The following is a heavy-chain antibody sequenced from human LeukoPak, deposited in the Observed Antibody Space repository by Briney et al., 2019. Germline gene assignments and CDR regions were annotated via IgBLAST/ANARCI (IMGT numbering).Heavy chain of an antibody. Sequence: SGTLSLTCTVSRGSISSSSHRGGWLRPPPGEGLQWVGTIFYSGSTYYNPSLQSRVTISVDTSKNQFSLKVSSVADADTAVYYCARHKIAVTGLVWFDPWGQGTQVTVSS. CDR1: RGSISSSSHR. V-gene: IGHV4-39*01. D-gene: IGHD4-17*01. CDR3: ARHKIAVTGLVWFDP. CDR2: IFYSGST. J-gene: IGHJ5*02.